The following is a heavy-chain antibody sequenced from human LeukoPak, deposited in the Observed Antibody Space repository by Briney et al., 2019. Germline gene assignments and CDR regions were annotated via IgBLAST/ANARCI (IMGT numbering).Heavy chain of an antibody. Sequence: PSETLSLTCTVSGGSISSYYWGWIRQPPGKGLEWIGYIYYSGSTNYNPSLKSRVTISVDTSKNQFSLKLSSVTAADTAVYYCARSPSVRGIFFDYWGQGTLVTVSS. CDR3: ARSPSVRGIFFDY. CDR1: GGSISSYY. V-gene: IGHV4-59*01. D-gene: IGHD1-14*01. J-gene: IGHJ4*02. CDR2: IYYSGST.